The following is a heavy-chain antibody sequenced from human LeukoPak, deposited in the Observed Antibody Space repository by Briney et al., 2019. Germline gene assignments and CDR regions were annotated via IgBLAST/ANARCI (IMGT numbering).Heavy chain of an antibody. CDR2: IIPIFGTA. Sequence: SVKVSCKASGGTFSSYAISWVRQAPGQGLEWMGGIIPIFGTANYAPKFQGRVTMTRDMSTTTVYMDLSSLRSEDTALYYCARDRAFGGFIIWGVEKDAFDIWGQGTMVTVSS. CDR1: GGTFSSYA. CDR3: ARDRAFGGFIIWGVEKDAFDI. J-gene: IGHJ3*02. V-gene: IGHV1-69*05. D-gene: IGHD3-16*02.